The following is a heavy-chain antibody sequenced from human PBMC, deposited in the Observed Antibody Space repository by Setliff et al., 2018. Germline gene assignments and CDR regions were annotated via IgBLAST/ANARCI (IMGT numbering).Heavy chain of an antibody. CDR1: GYSISSGYC. Sequence: SETLSLTCDVSGYSISSGYCWGWIRQPPGKGLEWIGSICHSGSTHYNPSLKSRVTISVDTSKNEFSLKVSSVTAADTAVYYCARQAHDLKGGTTLFYWFDPWGQGTLVTVSS. D-gene: IGHD1-26*01. J-gene: IGHJ5*02. CDR3: ARQAHDLKGGTTLFYWFDP. V-gene: IGHV4-38-2*01. CDR2: ICHSGST.